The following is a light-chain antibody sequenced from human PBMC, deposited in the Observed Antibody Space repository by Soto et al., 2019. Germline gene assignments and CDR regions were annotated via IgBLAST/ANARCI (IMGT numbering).Light chain of an antibody. V-gene: IGKV3-20*01. J-gene: IGKJ3*01. Sequence: EIVLTQSPGTLSLSPGERATLSCRASQSVSSSYLAWYQQKPGQAPRLLIYDASNRAAGIPARFSGSGSGTDFTLTISSLEPEDFAVYYCQQYGSSSGTFGPGTKVDIK. CDR1: QSVSSSY. CDR3: QQYGSSSGT. CDR2: DAS.